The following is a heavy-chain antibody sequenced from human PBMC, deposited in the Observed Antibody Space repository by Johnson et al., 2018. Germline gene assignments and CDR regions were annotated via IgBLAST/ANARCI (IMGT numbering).Heavy chain of an antibody. CDR2: ISYDGSNK. Sequence: QVQLVESGGGVVQPGRSLRLSCAASGFTFSSCYMHWVRQAPGKGLEWVAVISYDGSNKYYADSGKGRFTISRDNSKNTLYLQMNSPGAEDTAVYYCGRVWFGEYNYFDSWGQGTLVTVSS. D-gene: IGHD3-10*01. J-gene: IGHJ4*02. CDR1: GFTFSSCY. CDR3: GRVWFGEYNYFDS. V-gene: IGHV3-30-3*01.